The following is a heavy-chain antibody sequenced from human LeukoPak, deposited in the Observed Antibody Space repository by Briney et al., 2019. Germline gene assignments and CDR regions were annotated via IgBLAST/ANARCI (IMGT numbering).Heavy chain of an antibody. V-gene: IGHV6-1*01. CDR3: ARGVGSGWYRLYYYYYYYMDV. D-gene: IGHD6-19*01. CDR2: TYYRSKWYN. Sequence: SQTLSLTCAISGDSVSSNSAAWNWIRQSPSRGLEWLGRTYYRSKWYNDYAVPVKSRITINPDTSKNQFSLQLNSVTPEDTAVYYCARGVGSGWYRLYYYYYYYMDVWGKGTTVTVSS. CDR1: GDSVSSNSAA. J-gene: IGHJ6*03.